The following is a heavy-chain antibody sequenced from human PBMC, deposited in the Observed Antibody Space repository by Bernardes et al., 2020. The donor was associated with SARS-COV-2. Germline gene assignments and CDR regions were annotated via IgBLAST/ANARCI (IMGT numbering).Heavy chain of an antibody. CDR2: INHSGST. CDR1: RGSFSGYY. D-gene: IGHD2-15*01. Sequence: SETLSLTCSVYRGSFSGYYWSWIRQPPGKGLEWIGEINHSGSTNYNPSLKSRVTISIDTSKTQFSLKLSSVTAADTALYFCARLRCTGGSCFSFDYWGQGTLVTVSS. J-gene: IGHJ4*02. CDR3: ARLRCTGGSCFSFDY. V-gene: IGHV4-34*01.